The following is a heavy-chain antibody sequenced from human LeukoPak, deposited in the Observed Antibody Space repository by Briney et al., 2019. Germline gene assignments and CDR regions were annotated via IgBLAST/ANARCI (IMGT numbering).Heavy chain of an antibody. CDR3: ARDPVILGYYDSASNGFDP. V-gene: IGHV1-46*01. D-gene: IGHD3-22*01. J-gene: IGHJ5*02. Sequence: GASVKVSCKASGYIFSDYDINWVRQAPGQGLEWMGIINPSGGSTSYAQKFQGRVTMTRDMSTSTVYMELSSLGSEDTAVYYCARDPVILGYYDSASNGFDPWGQGTLVTVSS. CDR1: GYIFSDYD. CDR2: INPSGGST.